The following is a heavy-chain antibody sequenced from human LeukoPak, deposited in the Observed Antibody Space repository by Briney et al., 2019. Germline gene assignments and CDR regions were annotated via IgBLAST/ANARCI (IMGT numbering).Heavy chain of an antibody. CDR2: ISFDESNK. CDR3: ARHCSSTSCYEDWFDP. CDR1: GFTFGSYA. J-gene: IGHJ5*02. Sequence: GGSLRLSCAASGFTFGSYAMHWVRQAPGKGLEWVALISFDESNKYYADSVKGRFTISRDNYKNTLYLQMNSLRVEDTAVYYCARHCSSTSCYEDWFDPWGQGTLVTVSS. V-gene: IGHV3-30*03. D-gene: IGHD2-2*01.